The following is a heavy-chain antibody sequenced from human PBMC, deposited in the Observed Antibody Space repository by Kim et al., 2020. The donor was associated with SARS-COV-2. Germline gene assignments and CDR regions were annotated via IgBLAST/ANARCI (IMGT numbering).Heavy chain of an antibody. Sequence: GGSLRLSCAASGFTFSSYAMHWVRQAPGKGLEWVAVISYDGSNKYYADSVKGRFTISRDNSKNTLYLQMNSLRAEDTAVYYCARRMTTVPTGDCWGQGTLVTVSS. D-gene: IGHD4-17*01. V-gene: IGHV3-30-3*01. CDR3: ARRMTTVPTGDC. CDR2: ISYDGSNK. CDR1: GFTFSSYA. J-gene: IGHJ4*02.